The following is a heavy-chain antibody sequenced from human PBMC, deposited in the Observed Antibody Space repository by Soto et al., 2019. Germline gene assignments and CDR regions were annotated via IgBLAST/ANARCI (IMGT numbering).Heavy chain of an antibody. Sequence: PGGSLRLSCVASGFTFSSFEMNWVRQAPGKGLEWISYISSGGKTTYYADSVKGRFTISRDNAKNSLYLQMSSLRAEDAAVYYCARNYIIYYDGSHAHYSWGRGTMVTVYS. CDR1: GFTFSSFE. V-gene: IGHV3-48*03. D-gene: IGHD3-22*01. CDR3: ARNYIIYYDGSHAHYS. CDR2: ISSGGKTT. J-gene: IGHJ5*02.